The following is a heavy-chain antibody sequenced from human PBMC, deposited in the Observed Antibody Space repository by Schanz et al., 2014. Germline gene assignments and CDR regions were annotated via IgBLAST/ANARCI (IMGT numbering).Heavy chain of an antibody. J-gene: IGHJ4*02. CDR1: GFTFSSYW. D-gene: IGHD1-26*01. CDR2: INGDGSST. CDR3: AKGRTVWSGSDRKYYFDY. V-gene: IGHV3-74*01. Sequence: EVQLVESGGELVQPGGSLRLSCAASGFTFSSYWMHWVRQVPGKGPVWVSRINGDGSSTLYADSVKGRFTISRDNAKNTLYLQMNSLRAEDTAIYYCAKGRTVWSGSDRKYYFDYWGQGTLVTVSS.